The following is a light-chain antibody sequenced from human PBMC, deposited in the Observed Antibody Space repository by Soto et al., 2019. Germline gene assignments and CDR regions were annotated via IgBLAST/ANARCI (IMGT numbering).Light chain of an antibody. J-gene: IGKJ2*01. V-gene: IGKV3-15*01. CDR1: QSVSSN. Sequence: EIVMTQSPATLPVSPGERATLSCRASQSVSSNLAWYQQKPGQAPRLLIYGASTRATGIPARFSGSGSGTEFTLTISSLQSEDFAVYYCQQYNNWRPYTFGQGTKLEIK. CDR2: GAS. CDR3: QQYNNWRPYT.